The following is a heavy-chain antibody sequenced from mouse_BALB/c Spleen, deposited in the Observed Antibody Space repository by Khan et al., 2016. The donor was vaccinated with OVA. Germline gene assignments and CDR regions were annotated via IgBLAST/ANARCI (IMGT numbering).Heavy chain of an antibody. V-gene: IGHV3-2*02. CDR3: ARSGTITTVVATDFDY. CDR1: GYSITSDYA. CDR2: ISYSGRP. Sequence: QLEESGPGLVKPSQSLSLTCTVTGYSITSDYAWNWIRQFPGNKLEWMGYISYSGRPSYNPSLKSRISITRDTSKNQFFLQLNSVTTEDTATYYCARSGTITTVVATDFDYWGQGTTLTVSS. D-gene: IGHD1-1*01. J-gene: IGHJ2*01.